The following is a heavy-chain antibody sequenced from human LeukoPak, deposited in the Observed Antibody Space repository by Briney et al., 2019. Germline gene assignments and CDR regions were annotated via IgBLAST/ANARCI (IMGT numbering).Heavy chain of an antibody. D-gene: IGHD3-22*01. V-gene: IGHV3-30*18. Sequence: GGSLRLSCAASGFTFSSYGMHWVRQAPGKGLEWVAVISYDGSNKYYADSAKGRFTISRDNSKNTLYLQMNSLRAEDTAVCYCAKEGGGLSSGYYYVPLNYFDYWGQGALVTVSS. CDR2: ISYDGSNK. J-gene: IGHJ4*02. CDR1: GFTFSSYG. CDR3: AKEGGGLSSGYYYVPLNYFDY.